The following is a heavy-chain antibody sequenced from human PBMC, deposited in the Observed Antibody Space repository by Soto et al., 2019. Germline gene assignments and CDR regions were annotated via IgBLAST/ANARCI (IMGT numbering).Heavy chain of an antibody. CDR1: GYTFIGYY. CDR2: INPNSGDT. CDR3: AREDYRSVYSTGMDV. V-gene: IGHV1-2*02. J-gene: IGHJ6*04. D-gene: IGHD3-3*01. Sequence: VKVSCKASGYTFIGYYIHWARQAPGQGLEWMGWINPNSGDTDYAQNFQGRVTMTRDTSISTGYMELSRLRSDDTAMYYCAREDYRSVYSTGMDVWGEGTTVTVSS.